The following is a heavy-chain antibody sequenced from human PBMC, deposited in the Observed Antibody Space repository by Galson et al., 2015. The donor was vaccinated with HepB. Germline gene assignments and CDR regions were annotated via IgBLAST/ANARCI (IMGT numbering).Heavy chain of an antibody. V-gene: IGHV3-74*01. CDR3: ATGGNAFDI. J-gene: IGHJ3*02. CDR2: INADGSPT. D-gene: IGHD3-10*01. Sequence: SLRLSCAASGFTFSTYWMHWVRQAPGKGLVWVSGINADGSPTIYADSLKGRFTISRDNPKNTLYLQMNSLRADDTAVYYCATGGNAFDIWGRGTMVTVSS. CDR1: GFTFSTYW.